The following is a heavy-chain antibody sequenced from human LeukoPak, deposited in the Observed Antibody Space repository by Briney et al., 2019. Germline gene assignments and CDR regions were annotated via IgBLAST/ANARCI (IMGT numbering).Heavy chain of an antibody. Sequence: PSETLSLTCTVSGGSISSSSYYWGWIRQPPGKGLEWIGSIYYSGSTYYNPSLKSRVTISVDTSKNQFSLKLSSVTAADTAVYYCASEGIAVAPLGFDPWGQGTLVTVSS. J-gene: IGHJ5*02. CDR1: GGSISSSSYY. D-gene: IGHD6-19*01. V-gene: IGHV4-39*07. CDR2: IYYSGST. CDR3: ASEGIAVAPLGFDP.